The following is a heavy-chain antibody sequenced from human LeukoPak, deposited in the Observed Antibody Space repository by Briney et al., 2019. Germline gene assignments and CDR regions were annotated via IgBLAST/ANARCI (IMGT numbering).Heavy chain of an antibody. CDR3: ATETNGRHYDY. D-gene: IGHD1-14*01. Sequence: GGSLRLSCTTSGLTFSTSGFNWVRQAPGKGLEWVASTGPTGFDRYHADSIKGRFTISRDNANNFLYLQIDSLRAEDTAVYYCATETNGRHYDYWGQGTLLTVSS. CDR2: TGPTGFDR. CDR1: GLTFSTSG. J-gene: IGHJ4*02. V-gene: IGHV3-21*06.